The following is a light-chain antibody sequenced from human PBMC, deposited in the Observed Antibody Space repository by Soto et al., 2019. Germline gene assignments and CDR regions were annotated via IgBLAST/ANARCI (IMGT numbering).Light chain of an antibody. Sequence: QSVLTQPRSVSGSPGQSVTISCTGTSSDVGGYKYVSWYQQHPGKAPKFMIYDVSERPSGVPDRFSGSKSGNTASLTISGLQAEDEADYYCCSYAGSYSWVFGGGTQLTVL. V-gene: IGLV2-11*01. J-gene: IGLJ3*02. CDR2: DVS. CDR3: CSYAGSYSWV. CDR1: SSDVGGYKY.